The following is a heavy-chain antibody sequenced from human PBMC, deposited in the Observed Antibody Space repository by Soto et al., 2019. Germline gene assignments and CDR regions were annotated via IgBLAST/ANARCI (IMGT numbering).Heavy chain of an antibody. CDR2: ISSSSSTI. CDR3: ARLRPNPDYYYYYYMDV. D-gene: IGHD5-12*01. J-gene: IGHJ6*03. CDR1: GFTFSSYS. Sequence: GGSLRLSCAASGFTFSSYSMNWVRQAPGKGLEWVSYISSSSSTIYYADSVKGRFTISRDNAKNSLYLQMNSLRAEDTAVYYCARLRPNPDYYYYYYMDVWGKGTTVTVSS. V-gene: IGHV3-48*01.